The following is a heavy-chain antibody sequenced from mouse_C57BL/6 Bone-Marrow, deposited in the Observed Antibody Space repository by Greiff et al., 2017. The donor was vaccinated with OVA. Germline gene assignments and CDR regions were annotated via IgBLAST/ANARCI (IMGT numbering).Heavy chain of an antibody. V-gene: IGHV1-4*01. CDR2: TNPSSGYT. CDR3: ARRRNYGSSYWYFDV. J-gene: IGHJ1*03. Sequence: QVQLKQSGAELARPGASVKMSCKASGYTFTSYTMHWVKQRPGQGLEWIGYTNPSSGYTKYNQKFKDKATLTADKSSSTAYMQLSSLTSEDSAVYYCARRRNYGSSYWYFDVWGTGTTVTVSS. D-gene: IGHD1-1*01. CDR1: GYTFTSYT.